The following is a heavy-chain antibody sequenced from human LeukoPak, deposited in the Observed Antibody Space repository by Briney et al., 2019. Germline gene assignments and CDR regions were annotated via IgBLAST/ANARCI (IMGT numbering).Heavy chain of an antibody. CDR1: GFTFSTYW. CDR3: AGDPEGREFDY. J-gene: IGHJ4*02. CDR2: INSDGSGT. V-gene: IGHV3-74*01. D-gene: IGHD1-14*01. Sequence: PGGSLRLSCAASGFTFSTYWMHWVRQAPGKGLVWVSRINSDGSGTSYADSVKGRFTISRDNAKNTLYLQMNSLRAEDTAVYYCAGDPEGREFDYWGQGTLVTVSS.